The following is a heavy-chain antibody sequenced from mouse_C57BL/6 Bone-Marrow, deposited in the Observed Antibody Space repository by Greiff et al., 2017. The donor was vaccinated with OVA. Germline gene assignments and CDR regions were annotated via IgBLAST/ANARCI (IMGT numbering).Heavy chain of an antibody. D-gene: IGHD1-1*01. CDR3: ARVYYYGSLYYFDY. V-gene: IGHV1-80*01. CDR2: IYPGDGDT. J-gene: IGHJ2*01. Sequence: VQLQQSGAELVKPGASVKISCKASGYAFSSYWMNWVKQRPGKGLEWIGQIYPGDGDTNYNGKFKGKATLTADKSSSTAYMQLSSLTSEGSAVYFCARVYYYGSLYYFDYWGQGTTLTVSS. CDR1: GYAFSSYW.